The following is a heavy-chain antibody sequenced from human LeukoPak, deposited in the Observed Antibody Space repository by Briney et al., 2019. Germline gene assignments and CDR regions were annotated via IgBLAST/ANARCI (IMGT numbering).Heavy chain of an antibody. CDR2: IYYSGST. D-gene: IGHD3-10*01. J-gene: IGHJ4*02. CDR3: ARGHVRFYYGSGRPRVYYFDY. Sequence: PSETLSLTCTVSGGSISSYYWSWIRQPPGKGLEWIGYIYYSGSTNYNPSLKSRVTISVDTSKNQFSLKLSSVTAADTAVYYCARGHVRFYYGSGRPRVYYFDYWGQGTLVTVSS. CDR1: GGSISSYY. V-gene: IGHV4-59*12.